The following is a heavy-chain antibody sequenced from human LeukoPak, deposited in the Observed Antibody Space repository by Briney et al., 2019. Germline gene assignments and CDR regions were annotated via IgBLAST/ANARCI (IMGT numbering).Heavy chain of an antibody. CDR2: ISSSGSTI. V-gene: IGHV3-11*04. J-gene: IGHJ4*02. Sequence: GGSLRLSCAASGFTFSDYYMSWIRQAPGKGLEWVSYISSSGSTIYYADSVKGRFTISRDNSKNTLYLQMNSLRAEDTAVYYCARGVEYYYDSSGYSLYFDYWGQGTLVTVSS. D-gene: IGHD3-22*01. CDR1: GFTFSDYY. CDR3: ARGVEYYYDSSGYSLYFDY.